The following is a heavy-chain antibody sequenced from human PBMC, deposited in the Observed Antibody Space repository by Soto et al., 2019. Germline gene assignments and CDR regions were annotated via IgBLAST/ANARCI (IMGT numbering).Heavy chain of an antibody. CDR1: GGSISSGDYY. J-gene: IGHJ5*02. CDR2: IYYSGST. Sequence: SETLSLTCTVSGGSISSGDYYWSWIRQPPGKGLEWIGYIYYSGSTYYNPSLKSRVTISVDTSKNQFSLKLSSVTAADTAVYYCAREITMIASTLGFDPWGKGTLVTVSS. CDR3: AREITMIASTLGFDP. V-gene: IGHV4-30-4*01. D-gene: IGHD3-22*01.